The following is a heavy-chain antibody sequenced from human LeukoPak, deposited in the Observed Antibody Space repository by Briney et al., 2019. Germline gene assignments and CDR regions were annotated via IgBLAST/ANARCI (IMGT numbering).Heavy chain of an antibody. D-gene: IGHD6-19*01. Sequence: GGSLRLSCAASGFTFSSYAMSWVRQAPGKGLEWVSAISGSGGSTYYADSVKGRFTISRDNSKNTLYLQMNSLRAGDTAVYYCAKDSQWLVDHWFDPWGQGTLVTVSS. CDR2: ISGSGGST. J-gene: IGHJ5*02. CDR1: GFTFSSYA. CDR3: AKDSQWLVDHWFDP. V-gene: IGHV3-23*01.